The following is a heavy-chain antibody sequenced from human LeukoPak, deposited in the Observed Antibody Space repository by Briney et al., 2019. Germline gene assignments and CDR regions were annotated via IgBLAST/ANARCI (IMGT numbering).Heavy chain of an antibody. CDR1: GFTFSSYG. D-gene: IGHD3-10*01. Sequence: GGSLRLSCAASGFTFSSYGMHWVRQAPGKGLEWVAVISYDGSNKYYADSVKGRFTISRDNSKNTLYLQMNSLRAEDTAVYYCAKGSLTSRVSLPDYWGQGTLVTVSS. CDR3: AKGSLTSRVSLPDY. CDR2: ISYDGSNK. J-gene: IGHJ4*02. V-gene: IGHV3-30*18.